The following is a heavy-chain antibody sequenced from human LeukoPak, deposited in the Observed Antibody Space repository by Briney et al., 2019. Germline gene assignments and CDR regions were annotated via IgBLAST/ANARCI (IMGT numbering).Heavy chain of an antibody. CDR2: ISSSGSTI. CDR1: GFTFSSYE. CDR3: AELGITMIGGV. V-gene: IGHV3-48*03. D-gene: IGHD3-10*02. J-gene: IGHJ6*04. Sequence: GGSLRLSCAASGFTFSSYEMNWVRQAPGKGLEWVSYISSSGSTIYYADSVKGRFSISRDNAKNSLYLQMNSLRAEDTAVYYCAELGITMIGGVWGKGTTATISS.